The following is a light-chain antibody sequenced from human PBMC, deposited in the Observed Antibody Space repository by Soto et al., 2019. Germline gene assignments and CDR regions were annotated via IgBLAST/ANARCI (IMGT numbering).Light chain of an antibody. Sequence: EIVLTQSPATLSVSPGERATLSYRASQSISSSLAWYQQQPGQAPRLLIYHASTRAAGIPARFSGSGSGTEFTLTISSLQSEDFAVYYCQQYYNWPPGTFGQGTKVEIK. V-gene: IGKV3-15*01. J-gene: IGKJ1*01. CDR2: HAS. CDR1: QSISSS. CDR3: QQYYNWPPGT.